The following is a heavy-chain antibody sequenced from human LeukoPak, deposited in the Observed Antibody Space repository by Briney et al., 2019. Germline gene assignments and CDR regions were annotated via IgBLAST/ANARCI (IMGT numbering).Heavy chain of an antibody. CDR3: AMSTPFDY. J-gene: IGHJ4*02. CDR1: GFTFSNYA. Sequence: GGSLRLSCAASGFTFSNYAMTWVRQAPGKGLEWVSGLSGSGNSTHYADSVRGRFTISRDNSKNTLYLQMNSLRSEDAAVYYCAMSTPFDYWGQGPLVTVSS. CDR2: LSGSGNST. V-gene: IGHV3-23*01.